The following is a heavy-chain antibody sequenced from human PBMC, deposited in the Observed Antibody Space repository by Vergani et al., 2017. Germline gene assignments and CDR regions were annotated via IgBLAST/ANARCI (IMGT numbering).Heavy chain of an antibody. CDR3: AREGVEMATIGEFDY. CDR2: IIPIFGTA. CDR1: GGTFSSYA. J-gene: IGHJ4*02. V-gene: IGHV1-69*01. Sequence: QVQLVQSGAEVKKPGSSVKVSCKASGGTFSSYAINWVRQAPGQGLEWMGGIIPIFGTANYAQKFQGRVTITADESTSTAYMELSSLRSEDTAVYYCAREGVEMATIGEFDYWGQGTLVTVSS. D-gene: IGHD5-24*01.